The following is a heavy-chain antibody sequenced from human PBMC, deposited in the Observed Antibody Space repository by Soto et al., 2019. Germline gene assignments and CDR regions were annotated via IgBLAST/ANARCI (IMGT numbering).Heavy chain of an antibody. Sequence: ASVKVSCKASGYTFTSSGISWVRQAPGQGLEWMGWISTDNGNTKYAQHHQGRVSMTTDTSTSTAYMDLRSLRSDDTAVYYCARDPYHVLMVNAPNLYGMDVWGQGTTVTVSS. CDR2: ISTDNGNT. CDR1: GYTFTSSG. J-gene: IGHJ6*02. D-gene: IGHD2-8*01. CDR3: ARDPYHVLMVNAPNLYGMDV. V-gene: IGHV1-18*01.